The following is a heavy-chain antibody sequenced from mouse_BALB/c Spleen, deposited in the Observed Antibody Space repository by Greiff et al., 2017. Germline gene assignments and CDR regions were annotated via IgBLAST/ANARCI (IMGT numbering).Heavy chain of an antibody. CDR3: ARLIYYEDY. D-gene: IGHD2-4*01. Sequence: VQLQQSGAELVRPGVSVKISCKASGYTFTDYNMHWVKQSHGKSLEWIGYIYPYNGGTGYNQKFKSKATLTVDNSSSTAYMELRSLTSEDSAVFYCARLIYYEDYWGQGTTLTVSA. CDR1: GYTFTDYN. V-gene: IGHV1S29*02. J-gene: IGHJ2*01. CDR2: IYPYNGGT.